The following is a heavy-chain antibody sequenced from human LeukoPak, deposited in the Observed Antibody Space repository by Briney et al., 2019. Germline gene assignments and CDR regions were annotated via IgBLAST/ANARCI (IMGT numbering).Heavy chain of an antibody. Sequence: SVKVSCKASGGTFSSYAISWVRQAPGQGLEWMGGIIPIFGTANYAQKFQGRVTITADESTSTAYMELSSLRSEDTVVYYCARDLGGSGSYYNYFDYWGQGSLVTVYS. CDR3: ARDLGGSGSYYNYFDY. CDR2: IIPIFGTA. V-gene: IGHV1-69*13. D-gene: IGHD3-10*01. J-gene: IGHJ4*02. CDR1: GGTFSSYA.